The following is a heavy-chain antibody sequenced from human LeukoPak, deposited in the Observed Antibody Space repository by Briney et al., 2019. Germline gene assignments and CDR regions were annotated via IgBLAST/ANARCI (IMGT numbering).Heavy chain of an antibody. V-gene: IGHV3-49*04. Sequence: GGSLRLSCAASGFTFSSFEMNWVRQAPGKGLEWVGFIRGKRYGGTIEYAASVRGRFTISRDDSKSIVYLEMNSLEIEDTAVYSCTQGGHLDQWGQGTLVTVSS. CDR1: GFTFSSFE. J-gene: IGHJ5*02. CDR2: IRGKRYGGTI. D-gene: IGHD3-16*01. CDR3: TQGGHLDQ.